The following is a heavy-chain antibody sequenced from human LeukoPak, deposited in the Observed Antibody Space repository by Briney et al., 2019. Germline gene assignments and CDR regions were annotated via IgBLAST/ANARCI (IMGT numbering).Heavy chain of an antibody. CDR2: IRYDGSNK. CDR1: RFTFSRYG. D-gene: IGHD6-13*01. J-gene: IGHJ4*02. Sequence: GGSLRLSCAASRFTFSRYGMHWVRQAPGKGLEWVAFIRYDGSNKYYADSVKGRFTISRDNSKNTLYLQMNSLRAEDTAVYYCAKSDTPWGSWYYFDYWGQGTLVTVSS. V-gene: IGHV3-30*02. CDR3: AKSDTPWGSWYYFDY.